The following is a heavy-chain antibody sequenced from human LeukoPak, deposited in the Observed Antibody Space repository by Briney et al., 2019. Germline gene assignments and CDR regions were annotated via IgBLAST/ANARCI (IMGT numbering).Heavy chain of an antibody. CDR1: GFTFSSYS. Sequence: GGALRLSCAASGFTFSSYSMTTVRQAPGKGLEWVSYISTSSSTIYYADSVKGRFTISRDNAKNSLYLQMNSLRDEETAVYYCARDNWLDYWGQGTLVTVSS. V-gene: IGHV3-48*02. CDR3: ARDNWLDY. CDR2: ISTSSSTI. J-gene: IGHJ5*01.